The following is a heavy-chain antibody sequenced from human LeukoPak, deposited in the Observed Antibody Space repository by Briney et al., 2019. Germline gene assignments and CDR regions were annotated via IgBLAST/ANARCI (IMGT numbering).Heavy chain of an antibody. CDR2: IRYDGGKK. J-gene: IGHJ6*03. CDR1: GFTFSSYD. V-gene: IGHV3-30*02. D-gene: IGHD1-26*01. CDR3: VKVGYMDV. Sequence: GGSLRLSCAASGFTFSSYDMHWVRQAPGKGLEWVAYIRYDGGKKLYVDSVKGRFTISRDNSKNTLYLQMNSLRPEDTAEYYCVKVGYMDVWGKGTTVTHSS.